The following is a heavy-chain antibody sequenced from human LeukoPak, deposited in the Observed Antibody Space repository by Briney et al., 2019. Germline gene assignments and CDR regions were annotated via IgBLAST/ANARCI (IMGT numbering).Heavy chain of an antibody. CDR1: GYTFIPSG. Sequence: ASVKVSCKASGYTFIPSGISWVRQAPGQGLEWVGWISTYNGNTKYPQKVQGRVTLTTDTSTSTAYMELRSLRSDDTAVYYCVRDLDYFDYWGQGTLVTVSS. CDR2: ISTYNGNT. V-gene: IGHV1-18*01. CDR3: VRDLDYFDY. J-gene: IGHJ4*02.